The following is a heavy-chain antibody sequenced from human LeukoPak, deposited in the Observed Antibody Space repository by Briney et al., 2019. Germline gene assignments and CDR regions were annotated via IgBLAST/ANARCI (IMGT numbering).Heavy chain of an antibody. J-gene: IGHJ6*02. V-gene: IGHV3-23*01. CDR2: ISGSGGST. D-gene: IGHD1-14*01. CDR1: GFTFSSYA. CDR3: AKNQHYYYYGMDV. Sequence: GGSLRLSCAASGFTFSSYAMSWVRRAPGKGLEWVSAISGSGGSTYYADSVKGRFTISRDNSKYTLYLQMNSLRAEDTAVYYCAKNQHYYYYGMDVWGQGTTVTVSS.